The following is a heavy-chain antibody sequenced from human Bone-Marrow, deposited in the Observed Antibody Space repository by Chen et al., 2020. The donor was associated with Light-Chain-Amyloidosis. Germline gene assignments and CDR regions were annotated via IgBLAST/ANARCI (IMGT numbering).Heavy chain of an antibody. CDR3: AEINTN. J-gene: IGHJ4*02. CDR1: GFTFSSHW. CDR2: IKQDGSEK. V-gene: IGHV3-7*01. Sequence: MHLVESGGGLVQPGGSLRLFCVASGFTFSSHWMSWVRQAPGKGLEWVANIKQDGSEKYYADSVKGRFTISRDNAKNSLYLQMNSLRAEDTAVYYCAEINTNWGQGTLVTVSS.